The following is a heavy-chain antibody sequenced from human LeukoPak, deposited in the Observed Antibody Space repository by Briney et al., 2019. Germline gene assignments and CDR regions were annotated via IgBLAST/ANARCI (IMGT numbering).Heavy chain of an antibody. CDR1: GFTSSNYG. J-gene: IGHJ3*02. Sequence: PGRSLRLSCAASGFTSSNYGMHWVRQAPGKGLEWVAVISYDGSNKYYADSVKGRFTISRDNSKNTLYLQMNSLRAEDTAVYYCAKDREAVTQGGAFDIWGQGTMVTVSS. CDR2: ISYDGSNK. CDR3: AKDREAVTQGGAFDI. D-gene: IGHD4-23*01. V-gene: IGHV3-30*18.